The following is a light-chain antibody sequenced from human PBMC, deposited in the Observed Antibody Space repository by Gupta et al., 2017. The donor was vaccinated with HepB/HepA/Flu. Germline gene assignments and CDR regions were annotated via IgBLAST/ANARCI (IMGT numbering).Light chain of an antibody. J-gene: IGKJ1*01. Sequence: DIVMTQFLLSLPVTPGEPASISCRSSQSLLNSNGYHYLYWYVQKPGQSPQLLISVVSLRACGVPYRFSGSGSGTDFTLTISSLEPEDFGVYYCQQGLNPPRTFGRGTKVEIK. CDR3: QQGLNPPRT. CDR1: QSLLNSNGYHY. CDR2: VVS. V-gene: IGKV2-28*01.